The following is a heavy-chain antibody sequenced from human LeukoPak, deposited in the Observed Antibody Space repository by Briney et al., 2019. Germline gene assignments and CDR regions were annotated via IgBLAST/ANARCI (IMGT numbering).Heavy chain of an antibody. J-gene: IGHJ6*02. CDR1: GGTFSSYA. D-gene: IGHD6-19*01. CDR3: ARARSGYSSGWHYYYYGMDV. Sequence: SVKVSCKASGGTFSSYAISWVRQAPGQGLEWMGGIIPIFGTANYAQKFQGRVTITADGSTSTAYMELSSLRSEDTAVYYCARARSGYSSGWHYYYYGMDVWGQGTTVTVSS. V-gene: IGHV1-69*13. CDR2: IIPIFGTA.